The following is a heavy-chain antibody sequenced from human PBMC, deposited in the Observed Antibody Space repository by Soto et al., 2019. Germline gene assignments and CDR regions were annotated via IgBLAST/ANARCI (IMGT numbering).Heavy chain of an antibody. Sequence: PGGSVRLSCAASGFTFDDYAMHWVRQVPGKGLEWVSGINWNSGSIGYGDSVKGRFAISRGNAKNSLHLQMNSLSAEDTAFYYCVKDESINWYSGHFRHWGQGTLVTVSS. J-gene: IGHJ1*01. CDR1: GFTFDDYA. D-gene: IGHD6-13*01. CDR2: INWNSGSI. CDR3: VKDESINWYSGHFRH. V-gene: IGHV3-9*01.